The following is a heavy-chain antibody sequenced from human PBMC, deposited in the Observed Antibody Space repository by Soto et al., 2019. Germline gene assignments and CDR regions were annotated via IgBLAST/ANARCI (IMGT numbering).Heavy chain of an antibody. CDR2: ISGSGGST. V-gene: IGHV3-23*01. J-gene: IGHJ4*02. Sequence: PGGSLRLSCAASGFTFSSYAMSWVRQAPGKGLEWVSAISGSGGSTYYADSVKGRFTISRDNSKNTLYLQMNSLRAEDTAVYYCAKDQGYSSSWYTLRTSFDYWGQGTLVTVSS. CDR1: GFTFSSYA. CDR3: AKDQGYSSSWYTLRTSFDY. D-gene: IGHD6-13*01.